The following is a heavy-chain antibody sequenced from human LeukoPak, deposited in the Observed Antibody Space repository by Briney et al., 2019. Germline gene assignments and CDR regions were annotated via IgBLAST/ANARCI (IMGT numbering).Heavy chain of an antibody. CDR1: GYTFTGYY. V-gene: IGHV1-2*02. J-gene: IGHJ4*02. D-gene: IGHD3-22*01. Sequence: ASVKVSCKASGYTFTGYYLHWVRQAPGQGLEWMGSINPNSGATNYAQRFQGRVTMTRDTSITTAYMELSRLRFDDTAVYYCARVRNYYDSSGYYYWGQGTLVTVSS. CDR3: ARVRNYYDSSGYYY. CDR2: INPNSGAT.